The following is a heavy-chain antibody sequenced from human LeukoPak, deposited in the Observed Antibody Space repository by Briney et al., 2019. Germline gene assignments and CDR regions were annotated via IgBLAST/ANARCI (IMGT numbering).Heavy chain of an antibody. CDR2: ISSSTSTI. D-gene: IGHD4-17*01. J-gene: IGHJ4*02. CDR3: ASSYGDYFEHQFDY. V-gene: IGHV3-48*01. CDR1: GLTFNRYS. Sequence: GGSLRLSCAASGLTFNRYSMDWVRQVPGKGLEWVSYISSSTSTIYYADSVKGRFTISRDNAKNSLYLQMNSLRAEDTAVYYCASSYGDYFEHQFDYWGQGTPVTVSS.